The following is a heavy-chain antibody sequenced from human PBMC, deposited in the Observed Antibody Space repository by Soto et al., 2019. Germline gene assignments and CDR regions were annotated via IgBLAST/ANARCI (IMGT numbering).Heavy chain of an antibody. V-gene: IGHV4-39*01. D-gene: IGHD2-8*01. J-gene: IGHJ5*02. CDR2: ISAAGTP. Sequence: QLQLQESGPGLVKPSETLSLTCSVSGDSVTNGFYYWVWVRQPPGKGLEWIASISAAGTPFRSSSXXXRXXISIDMSKNQFSLTLTSMTAADTAIYYCARLSPRNGNWFDPWGQGTLVTVSS. CDR1: GDSVTNGFYY. CDR3: ARLSPRNGNWFDP.